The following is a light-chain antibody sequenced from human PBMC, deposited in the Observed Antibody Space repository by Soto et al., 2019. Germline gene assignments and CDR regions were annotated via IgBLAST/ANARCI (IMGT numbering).Light chain of an antibody. V-gene: IGKV3-20*01. Sequence: EFALTQSPGTLSLSAGVGATLSCRVSQTIRNNYLAWYQQKPGQAPRLLIYDASSRATGIPDRFRGGGSGTDFTLTISRLEPEDFAVYYCQQFSSYPLTFGGGTKVDIK. J-gene: IGKJ4*01. CDR3: QQFSSYPLT. CDR2: DAS. CDR1: QTIRNNY.